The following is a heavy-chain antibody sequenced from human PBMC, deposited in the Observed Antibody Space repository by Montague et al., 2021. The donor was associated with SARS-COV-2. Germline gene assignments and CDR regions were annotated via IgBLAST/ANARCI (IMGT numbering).Heavy chain of an antibody. Sequence: TLSLTCTVSGGSIRSGSYYWSWIRQPAGKGLEWIGRIYSSGSTNYNPSLKSRVTMSVDTSKNQFSLKVSSVTAADTAVYYCARDYGDYFYYYGLDVWGQGTTVTVSS. CDR3: ARDYGDYFYYYGLDV. CDR1: GGSIRSGSYY. V-gene: IGHV4-61*02. CDR2: IYSSGST. J-gene: IGHJ6*02. D-gene: IGHD4-17*01.